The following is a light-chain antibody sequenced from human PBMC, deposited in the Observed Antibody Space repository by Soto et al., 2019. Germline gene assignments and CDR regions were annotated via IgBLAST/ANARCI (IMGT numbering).Light chain of an antibody. CDR1: QSVSNSY. CDR3: QHFKSFPIT. J-gene: IGKJ5*01. Sequence: EIVLTQSPGTLSLFPGERATLSCRASQSVSNSYLVWYQQKPGQAPRLLIYGASTRATGIPDRFSGSGSGTDFTLTISSLQPEDFATYYCQHFKSFPITFGQGTRLEIK. CDR2: GAS. V-gene: IGKV3-20*01.